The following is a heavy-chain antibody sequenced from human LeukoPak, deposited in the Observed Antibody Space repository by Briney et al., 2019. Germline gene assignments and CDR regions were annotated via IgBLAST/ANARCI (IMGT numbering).Heavy chain of an antibody. CDR3: ARRYYYDSSGTYYFDY. Sequence: SETLSLTCTVSGGSISSYYWSWIRQPPVKGLEWIGYIYYSGSTNYNPSLKSRVTISVDTSKNQFSLKLSSVTAADTAVYYCARRYYYDSSGTYYFDYWGQGTLVTVSS. D-gene: IGHD3-22*01. CDR2: IYYSGST. J-gene: IGHJ4*02. V-gene: IGHV4-59*01. CDR1: GGSISSYY.